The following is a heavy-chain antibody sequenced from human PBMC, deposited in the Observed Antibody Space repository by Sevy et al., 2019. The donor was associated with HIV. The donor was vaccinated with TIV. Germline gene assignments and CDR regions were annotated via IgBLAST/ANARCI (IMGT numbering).Heavy chain of an antibody. CDR1: GFTFNRYS. Sequence: GGSLRLSCAASGFTFNRYSMHWVRQAPGKGLEWVATISFDATNKHYPDFLKGRFTMSRDNFQNSLFLQMDSLRPEDTAVYYCALERLSSDVAEYFQNWGQGTLVTVSS. J-gene: IGHJ1*01. CDR2: ISFDATNK. CDR3: ALERLSSDVAEYFQN. V-gene: IGHV3-30-3*01. D-gene: IGHD1-1*01.